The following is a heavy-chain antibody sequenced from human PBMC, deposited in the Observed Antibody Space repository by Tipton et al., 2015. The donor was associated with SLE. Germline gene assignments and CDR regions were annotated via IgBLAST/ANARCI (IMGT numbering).Heavy chain of an antibody. Sequence: GSLRLSCTVSGFTFTNAWMSWVRRAPGKGLEWVSAISGGGGSTYYADFVKGRFSISIDKSKKTLFLQMNSLRVDDTATYYCAKFEKTTDFYLDSWGQGTLVSVSS. CDR3: AKFEKTTDFYLDS. CDR2: ISGGGGST. V-gene: IGHV3-23*01. CDR1: GFTFTNAW. J-gene: IGHJ4*02. D-gene: IGHD1/OR15-1a*01.